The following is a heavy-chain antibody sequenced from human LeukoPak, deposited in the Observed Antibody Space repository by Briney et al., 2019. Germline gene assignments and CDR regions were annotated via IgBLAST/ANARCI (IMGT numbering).Heavy chain of an antibody. CDR3: ARDRLETPDI. J-gene: IGHJ3*02. Sequence: ASVKVSCKASGYTFTGYYMHWVRQAPGQGLEWMGRINPSNGGTNYAQKFQGRVTMTRDTSISTAYMELNSLISDDTAVYYCARDRLETPDIWGQGTMVTVSS. CDR2: INPSNGGT. V-gene: IGHV1-2*06. D-gene: IGHD6-25*01. CDR1: GYTFTGYY.